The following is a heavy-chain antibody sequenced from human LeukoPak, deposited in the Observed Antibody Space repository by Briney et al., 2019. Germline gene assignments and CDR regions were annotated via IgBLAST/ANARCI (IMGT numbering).Heavy chain of an antibody. Sequence: GGSLRLSCAASVFTFTDHWVNWVRQAPGKGLEWVANMNVDGSEKYYVDSVNGRFTISRDNAKNTVYLQLDSLRAYDTAIYYCARSLSSAVDNYWGQGTLVTVSS. CDR1: VFTFTDHW. V-gene: IGHV3-7*01. CDR2: MNVDGSEK. D-gene: IGHD2-2*01. CDR3: ARSLSSAVDNY. J-gene: IGHJ4*02.